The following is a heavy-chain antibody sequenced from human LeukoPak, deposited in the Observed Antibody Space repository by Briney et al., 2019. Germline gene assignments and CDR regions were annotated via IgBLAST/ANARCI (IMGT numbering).Heavy chain of an antibody. CDR1: GGSISSGGYY. J-gene: IGHJ6*02. Sequence: PSETLSLTCTVSGGSISSGGYYWSWIRQPPGKGLEWIGYIYYSGSTNYNPSLKSRVTISVDTSKNQFSLKLSSVTAADTAVYYCARIGYFGYYYGMDVWGQGTTVTVSS. CDR2: IYYSGST. V-gene: IGHV4-61*08. CDR3: ARIGYFGYYYGMDV. D-gene: IGHD3-22*01.